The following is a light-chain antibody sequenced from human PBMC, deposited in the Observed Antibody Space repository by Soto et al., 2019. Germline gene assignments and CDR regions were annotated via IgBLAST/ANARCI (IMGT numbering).Light chain of an antibody. CDR1: RSNIGANFD. CDR2: GTA. Sequence: QPVLTQPPSVSGAPGQTVIISCTGSRSNIGANFDVHWYQQLPGAAPKLLLSGTANRPSGVPDRFSASKSGTSASLAITGLQAEDEADYYCQSYDNTLGGHVLFGGGTKLTVL. CDR3: QSYDNTLGGHVL. J-gene: IGLJ2*01. V-gene: IGLV1-40*01.